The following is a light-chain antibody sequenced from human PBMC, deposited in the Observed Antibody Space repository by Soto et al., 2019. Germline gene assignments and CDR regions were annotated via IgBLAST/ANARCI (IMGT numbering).Light chain of an antibody. CDR1: QSVGID. CDR2: ATA. CDR3: QQYGTSPRSIT. V-gene: IGKV3D-20*01. Sequence: EIVMTQSPATLSVSPGARATLSCRAIQSVGIDLAWYRQKPGLAPRLLIYATASRATGIPDRFSGGGSGTDFALTINKLEPEDFAVYYCQQYGTSPRSITFGQGTRLEIK. J-gene: IGKJ5*01.